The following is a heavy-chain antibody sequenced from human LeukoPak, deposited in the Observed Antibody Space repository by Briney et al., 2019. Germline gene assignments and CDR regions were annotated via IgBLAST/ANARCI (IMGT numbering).Heavy chain of an antibody. D-gene: IGHD3-10*01. CDR1: GFTFSSYW. CDR3: ARGAYGSGSHLAYYYYMDV. V-gene: IGHV3-7*01. J-gene: IGHJ6*03. CDR2: IKQDGSEK. Sequence: GGSLRLSCAASGFTFSSYWMSWVRQAPGKGLEWVANIKQDGSEKYYVDSVKRRFTISRDNAKNSLYLQMNSLRAEDTAVYYCARGAYGSGSHLAYYYYMDVWGKGTTVTVSS.